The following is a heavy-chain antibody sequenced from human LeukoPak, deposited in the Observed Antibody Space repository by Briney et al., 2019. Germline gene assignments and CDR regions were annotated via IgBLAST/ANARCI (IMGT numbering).Heavy chain of an antibody. J-gene: IGHJ4*02. D-gene: IGHD1-1*01. CDR3: ASLGN. Sequence: GGSLRLSCAASGFTFSSYAMSWVRQAPGKGLEWVANIKQDGSEKFYVDSVKGRFTISRDNAKNSLFLQMNSLRADDTAVYYCASLGNWGQGTLVTVSS. CDR1: GFTFSSYA. CDR2: IKQDGSEK. V-gene: IGHV3-7*01.